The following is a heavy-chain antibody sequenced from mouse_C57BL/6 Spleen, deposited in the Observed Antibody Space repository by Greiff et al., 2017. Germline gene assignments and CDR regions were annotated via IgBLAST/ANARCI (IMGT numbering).Heavy chain of an antibody. CDR1: GYTFTSYG. J-gene: IGHJ2*01. CDR2: IYPRSGNT. V-gene: IGHV1-81*01. D-gene: IGHD2-5*01. CDR3: ARRKVDSNPFDY. Sequence: VQLVESGAELARPGASVKLSCKASGYTFTSYGISWVKQRTGQGLEWIGEIYPRSGNTYYNEKFKGKATLTADKSSSTAYMELRSLTSEDSAVYFCARRKVDSNPFDYWGQGTTLTVSS.